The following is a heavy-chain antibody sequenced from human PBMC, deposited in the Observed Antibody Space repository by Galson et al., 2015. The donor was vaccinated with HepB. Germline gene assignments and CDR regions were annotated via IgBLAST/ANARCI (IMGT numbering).Heavy chain of an antibody. CDR3: TRHIGGAKPATNGFDP. D-gene: IGHD2-15*01. V-gene: IGHV3-73*01. CDR1: GFTFSSSA. Sequence: SLRLSCAASGFTFSSSAMHWVRQASGQGLEWVGRIRSKANSYATAYAASVKGRITISRDDTKNTEYLKMNSLKTEDTSVYYCTRHIGGAKPATNGFDPWGQGTPVTVSS. J-gene: IGHJ5*02. CDR2: IRSKANSYAT.